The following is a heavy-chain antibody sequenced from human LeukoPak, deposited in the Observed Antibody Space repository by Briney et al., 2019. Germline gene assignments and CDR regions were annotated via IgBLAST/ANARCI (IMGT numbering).Heavy chain of an antibody. V-gene: IGHV4-31*03. CDR2: IYYSGST. J-gene: IGHJ4*02. D-gene: IGHD6-19*01. CDR1: GGSISSGGYY. CDR3: ASHVAGAGYFDY. Sequence: SQTLSLTCTVSGGSISSGGYYWSWIRQHPGKGLEWIGYIYYSGSTYYNPSLKSRVTISVDTSKNQFSLKLSSVTAADTAVYYCASHVAGAGYFDYWGQGTLVTVSS.